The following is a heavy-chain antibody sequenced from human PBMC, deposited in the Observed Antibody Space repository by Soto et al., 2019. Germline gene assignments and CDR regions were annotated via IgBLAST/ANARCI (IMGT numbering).Heavy chain of an antibody. D-gene: IGHD4-17*01. Sequence: GGSLRLSCAASGFTFSSYAMSWVRQAPGKGLEWVSAISGSGGSTYYADSVKGRFTISRDNSKNTLYLQMNSLRAEDTAVYYCAKVGYGDDYYYYYYMDVWGKGTTVTVSS. CDR1: GFTFSSYA. J-gene: IGHJ6*03. V-gene: IGHV3-23*01. CDR3: AKVGYGDDYYYYYYMDV. CDR2: ISGSGGST.